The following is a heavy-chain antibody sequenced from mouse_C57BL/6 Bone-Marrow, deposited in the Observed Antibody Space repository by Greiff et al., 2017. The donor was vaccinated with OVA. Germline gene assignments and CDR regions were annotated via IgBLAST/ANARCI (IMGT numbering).Heavy chain of an antibody. CDR1: GFTFSDYY. D-gene: IGHD4-1*01. V-gene: IGHV5-16*01. Sequence: VMLVESEGGLVQPGSSMKLSCTASGFTFSDYYMAWVRQVPEKGLEWVANINYDGSSTYYLDSLKSRFIISRDNAKNILYLQMSSLKSEDTATYYCARARTGTNYAMDYWGQGTSVTVSS. J-gene: IGHJ4*01. CDR3: ARARTGTNYAMDY. CDR2: INYDGSST.